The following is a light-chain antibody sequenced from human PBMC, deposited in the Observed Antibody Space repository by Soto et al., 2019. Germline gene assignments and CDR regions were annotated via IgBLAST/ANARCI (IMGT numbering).Light chain of an antibody. Sequence: PGERATLSCMASQSVSNSYLAWCQQTPGQAPRLLIYAASTRAAAIPDRFSDSGSGTDFTLTISRLEPEDFAVYYCQQYGSSRTFGQGTKVDIK. V-gene: IGKV3-20*01. J-gene: IGKJ1*01. CDR1: QSVSNSY. CDR3: QQYGSSRT. CDR2: AAS.